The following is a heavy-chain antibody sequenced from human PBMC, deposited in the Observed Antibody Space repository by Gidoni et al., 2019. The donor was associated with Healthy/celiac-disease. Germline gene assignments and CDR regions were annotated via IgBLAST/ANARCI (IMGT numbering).Heavy chain of an antibody. CDR3: ARDGTKGYSYGYNY. J-gene: IGHJ4*02. V-gene: IGHV3-21*01. CDR2: ISSSSSYI. Sequence: EVQLVASGGGLVKPGGSLRLSCAASGFTFSSYSMNWVRQAPGKGLEWVSSISSSSSYIYYADSVKGRFTISRDNAKNSLYLQMNSLRAEDTAVYYCARDGTKGYSYGYNYWGQGTLVTVSS. D-gene: IGHD5-18*01. CDR1: GFTFSSYS.